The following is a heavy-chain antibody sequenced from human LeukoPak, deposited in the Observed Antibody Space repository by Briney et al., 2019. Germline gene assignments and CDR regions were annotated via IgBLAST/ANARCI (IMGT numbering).Heavy chain of an antibody. Sequence: SETLSLTCTVSGGSISSSSYYWGWIRQPPGKGLEWIGSIYYSGSTYYNPSLKSRVTISVDTSKTQFSLRLSSVTAADTAVYYCARDPTGRFALWGQGTLVTVSS. CDR3: ARDPTGRFAL. D-gene: IGHD3/OR15-3a*01. CDR1: GGSISSSSYY. J-gene: IGHJ4*02. CDR2: IYYSGST. V-gene: IGHV4-39*07.